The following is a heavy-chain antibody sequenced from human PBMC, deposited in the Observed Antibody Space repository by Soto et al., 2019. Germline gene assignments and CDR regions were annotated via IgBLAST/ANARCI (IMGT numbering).Heavy chain of an antibody. CDR1: GYTFTSYG. CDR3: ARVERWLQYGDAFDI. D-gene: IGHD5-12*01. V-gene: IGHV1-18*01. CDR2: ISAYNGNT. Sequence: ASVKVSCKASGYTFTSYGISWVRQAPGQGLEWMGWISAYNGNTNYAQKLQGRVTMTTDTSTSTAYMELRSLRSDDTAVYYCARVERWLQYGDAFDIWGQGTMVTVSS. J-gene: IGHJ3*02.